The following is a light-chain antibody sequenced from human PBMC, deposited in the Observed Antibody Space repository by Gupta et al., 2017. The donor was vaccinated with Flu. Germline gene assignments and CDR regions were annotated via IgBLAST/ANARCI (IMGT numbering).Light chain of an antibody. Sequence: SALTQPASVSGSPGQSLTLSCSGSSCEVGVYDPVSWYQQHPARPPKLMIYEVRKRPSGVSSRFSDSKSGNTASLTISGLQAEDEADYYCCSYIGGSSWVFGGGTKLTVL. CDR3: CSYIGGSSWV. CDR1: SCEVGVYDP. J-gene: IGLJ3*02. V-gene: IGLV2-23*02. CDR2: EVR.